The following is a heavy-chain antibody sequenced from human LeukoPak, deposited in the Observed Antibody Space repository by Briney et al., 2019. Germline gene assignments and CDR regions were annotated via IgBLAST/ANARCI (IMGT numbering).Heavy chain of an antibody. CDR2: IKEDGSQN. J-gene: IGHJ4*02. CDR1: ECTLSGYR. D-gene: IGHD6-6*01. CDR3: ARVGYRSSHFDF. Sequence: GGSLRLSCVASECTLSGYRMGWVRHAPGEGLEWVANIKEDGSQNHYEDSARGRFTISRDNTKNSLYLQMNNLRAEDTAFYYCARVGYRSSHFDFWGQGTLVTVSS. V-gene: IGHV3-7*05.